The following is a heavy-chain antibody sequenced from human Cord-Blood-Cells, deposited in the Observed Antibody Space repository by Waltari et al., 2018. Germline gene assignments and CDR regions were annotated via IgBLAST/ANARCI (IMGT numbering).Heavy chain of an antibody. CDR2: IYHSGST. D-gene: IGHD6-6*01. CDR1: GYSISSGYY. V-gene: IGHV4-38-2*02. J-gene: IGHJ3*02. CDR3: ASIAARDAFDI. Sequence: QVQLQESGPGLVKPSETLSLTCTASGYSISSGYYWGWIRQPPGKGLEWIGSIYHSGSTYYNPSLKSRVTISVDTSKNQFSLKLSSVTAADTAVYYCASIAARDAFDIWGQGTMVTVSS.